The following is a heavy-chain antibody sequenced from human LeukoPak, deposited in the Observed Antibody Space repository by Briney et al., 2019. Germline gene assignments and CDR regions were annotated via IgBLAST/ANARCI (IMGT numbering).Heavy chain of an antibody. CDR3: ARDRLTADY. CDR2: ISSSSSYI. D-gene: IGHD3-16*01. V-gene: IGHV3-21*01. Sequence: PGGSLRLSCAASGFTFSSYSMNWVRQAPGKGLEWVSSISSSSSYIYYADSVKGRFTIYRDNAKNSLYLQMNSRRAEDTAVYYCARDRLTADYWGQGTLVTVSS. CDR1: GFTFSSYS. J-gene: IGHJ4*02.